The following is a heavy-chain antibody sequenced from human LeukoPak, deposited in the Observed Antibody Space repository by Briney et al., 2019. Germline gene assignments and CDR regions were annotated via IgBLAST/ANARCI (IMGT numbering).Heavy chain of an antibody. Sequence: SETLSLTCTVSGGSISSHYWSWFRQPAGKGLEWIGRIYTSGSTNYNPSLKSRVTISVDTSKNQFSLKLSSVTAADTAVYYCARGIVVVVAGARAFDIWGQGTMVTVSS. J-gene: IGHJ3*02. V-gene: IGHV4-4*07. CDR2: IYTSGST. CDR3: ARGIVVVVAGARAFDI. D-gene: IGHD2-15*01. CDR1: GGSISSHY.